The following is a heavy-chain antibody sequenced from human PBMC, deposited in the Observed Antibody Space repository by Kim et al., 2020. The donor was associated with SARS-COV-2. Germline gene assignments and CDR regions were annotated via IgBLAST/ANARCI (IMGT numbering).Heavy chain of an antibody. J-gene: IGHJ3*02. Sequence: GKGLEWVAVISYDGSNKYYADSVKGRFTISRDNSKNTLYLQMNSLIAEDTAVYYCARSYSGSYFAAFDIWGQGTMVTVSS. D-gene: IGHD1-26*01. CDR2: ISYDGSNK. V-gene: IGHV3-30*04. CDR3: ARSYSGSYFAAFDI.